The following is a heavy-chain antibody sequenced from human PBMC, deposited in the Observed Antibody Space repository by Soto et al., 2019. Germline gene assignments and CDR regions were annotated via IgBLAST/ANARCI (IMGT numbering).Heavy chain of an antibody. Sequence: SVKVSCKASGYIFTSSDMEWVRQAPGQGLEWMGRIIPILGIANYAQKFQGRVTITADKSTSTAYMELSSLRSEDTAVYYCARRADLGGMDVWGQGTTVTVS. D-gene: IGHD2-21*02. CDR1: GYIFTSSD. J-gene: IGHJ6*02. CDR3: ARRADLGGMDV. CDR2: IIPILGIA. V-gene: IGHV1-69*04.